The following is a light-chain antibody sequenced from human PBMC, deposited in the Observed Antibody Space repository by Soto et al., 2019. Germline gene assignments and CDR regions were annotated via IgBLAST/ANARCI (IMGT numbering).Light chain of an antibody. CDR2: GTS. J-gene: IGKJ1*01. V-gene: IGKV3-15*01. CDR3: QQYNEWPPPWT. Sequence: EIVMTQSPATLAVSPGERVTLSCRASQSVGSKLVWYQQRPGQPPRLLIYGTSTRATGIPARFSGSGSGTDFTLTMSSLQSEDFAVYYCQQYNEWPPPWTFGQGTKVEIK. CDR1: QSVGSK.